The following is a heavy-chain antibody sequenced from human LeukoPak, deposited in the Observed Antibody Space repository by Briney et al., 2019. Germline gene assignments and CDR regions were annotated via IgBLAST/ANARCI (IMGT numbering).Heavy chain of an antibody. CDR3: VVQGWVFRAPTQYYFDY. D-gene: IGHD3-10*01. CDR1: GFTVSSNY. V-gene: IGHV3-66*04. Sequence: GGSLRLSCAASGFTVSSNYMSWVRQAPGKGLEWVSVIYSGGSTYYADSVKGRFTISRDNSKNTLYLQMSSLRAEDTAVYYCVVQGWVFRAPTQYYFDYWGQGTLVTVSS. J-gene: IGHJ4*02. CDR2: IYSGGST.